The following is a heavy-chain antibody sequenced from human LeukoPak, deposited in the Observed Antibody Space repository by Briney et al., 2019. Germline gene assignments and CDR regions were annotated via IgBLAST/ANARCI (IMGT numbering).Heavy chain of an antibody. V-gene: IGHV4-30-2*01. J-gene: IGHJ4*02. D-gene: IGHD4-17*01. CDR2: IYHSGST. CDR1: GGSISSGGYS. CDR3: ARATYGDYYFDY. Sequence: SQTLSLTCAVSGGSISSGGYSWSWIRQPPGKGLEWIGYIYHSGSTYYNPSLKSRATISVDRSKNQFSLELSSVTAADTAVYYCARATYGDYYFDYWGQGTLVTVSS.